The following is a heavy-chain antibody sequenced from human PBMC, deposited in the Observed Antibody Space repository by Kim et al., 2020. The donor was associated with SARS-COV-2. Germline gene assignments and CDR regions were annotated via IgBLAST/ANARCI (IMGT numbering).Heavy chain of an antibody. Sequence: SCADSVEGRFTISRDNAKNTLYLQMHSLRAEDTAVYYCASLDGYNPSGDYWGQGTLVTVSS. V-gene: IGHV3-74*01. J-gene: IGHJ4*02. CDR3: ASLDGYNPSGDY. D-gene: IGHD5-12*01.